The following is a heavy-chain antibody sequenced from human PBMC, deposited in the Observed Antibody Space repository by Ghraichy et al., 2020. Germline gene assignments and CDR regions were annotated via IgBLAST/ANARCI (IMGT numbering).Heavy chain of an antibody. J-gene: IGHJ5*02. CDR2: ISGYNGNA. V-gene: IGHV1-18*01. CDR1: GYTVTSYG. Sequence: KVSCKASGYTVTSYGFAWVRQAPGEGLEWMGWISGYNGNANYAQKLQGRVTMTTDTSTSTAYMELKSLRSDDTAVYYCARDYSSGEQNWFGPWGQGTLVIVSS. D-gene: IGHD3-22*01. CDR3: ARDYSSGEQNWFGP.